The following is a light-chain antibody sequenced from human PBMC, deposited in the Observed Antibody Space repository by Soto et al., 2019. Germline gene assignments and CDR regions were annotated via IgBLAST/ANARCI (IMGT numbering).Light chain of an antibody. V-gene: IGKV1-39*01. CDR1: QSISRY. CDR3: QQYYSYPWT. CDR2: SAS. Sequence: DIQMTQSPSSLSASVGDSVTISCRASQSISRYLNWYQQKPGKAPKLLIFSASGLQSGVPSRFSGGGYGTEFTLTISCLQSEDFATYYCQQYYSYPWTFGQGTKVDIK. J-gene: IGKJ1*01.